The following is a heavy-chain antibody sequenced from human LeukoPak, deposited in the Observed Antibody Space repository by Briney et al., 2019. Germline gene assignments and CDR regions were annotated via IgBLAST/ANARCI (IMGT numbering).Heavy chain of an antibody. CDR2: IYYSGST. D-gene: IGHD6-13*01. CDR3: ARSRDRYSSIDY. J-gene: IGHJ4*02. CDR1: AGSISSSSYS. V-gene: IGHV4-39*07. Sequence: SETLSLTCTVSAGSISSSSYSWGWIRQPPGKGLEWIGSIYYSGSTYYNPSLKSRVTISVDTSKNQFSLKLSSVTAADTAVYYCARSRDRYSSIDYWGQGTLVTVSS.